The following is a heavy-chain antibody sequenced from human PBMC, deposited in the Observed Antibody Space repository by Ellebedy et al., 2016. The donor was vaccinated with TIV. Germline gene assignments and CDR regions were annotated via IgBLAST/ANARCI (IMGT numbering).Heavy chain of an antibody. D-gene: IGHD3-22*01. CDR2: INYSGFT. CDR1: GGSISSSTDY. CDR3: ARLKPYWHSSGYHDDY. Sequence: SETLSLTCTVSGGSISSSTDYRAWIRQPPGKGLEWIGGINYSGFTYYNPSLKRRVTISVDRSTNQFSLRLTSVTAADTAVYYCARLKPYWHSSGYHDDYWGQGALVTVSS. J-gene: IGHJ4*02. V-gene: IGHV4-39*01.